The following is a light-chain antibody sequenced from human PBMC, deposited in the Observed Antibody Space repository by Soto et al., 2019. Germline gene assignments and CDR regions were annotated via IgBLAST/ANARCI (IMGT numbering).Light chain of an antibody. CDR1: SSNIGSNY. V-gene: IGLV1-47*02. J-gene: IGLJ3*02. CDR3: QSYDSILTGSV. Sequence: QSVLTQPPSASGTPGQRVTISCSGSSSNIGSNYVYWYQQLPGTAPKLLIYSNNQRPSGVPDRFSGSKSGTSASLAISGLRSEDEADYYCQSYDSILTGSVFGGGTKLTVL. CDR2: SNN.